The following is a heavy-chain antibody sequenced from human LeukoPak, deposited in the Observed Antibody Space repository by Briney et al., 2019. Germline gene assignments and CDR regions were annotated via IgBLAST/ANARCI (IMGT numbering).Heavy chain of an antibody. D-gene: IGHD1-20*01. CDR1: GYTFTSYG. Sequence: AASVKVSCKASGYTFTSYGISWVRQAPGQGLEWMGWISAYNGNTNYAQKLQGRVTMTTDTSTSTAYMELRSLRSDDTAVYYCARRYNWNDGDYYYYYMDVWGKGTTVTVSS. CDR3: ARRYNWNDGDYYYYYMDV. CDR2: ISAYNGNT. J-gene: IGHJ6*03. V-gene: IGHV1-18*01.